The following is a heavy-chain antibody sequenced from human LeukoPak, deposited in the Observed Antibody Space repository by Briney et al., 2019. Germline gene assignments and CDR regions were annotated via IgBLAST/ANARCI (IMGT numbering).Heavy chain of an antibody. Sequence: GGSLRLSCAASGFTFSSYSMNWVRQALGKGLEWVSYISSSSSTIYCADSVKGRFTISRDNAKNSLYLQMNSLRDEDTAVYYCARPDSSGHDYWGQGTLVTVSS. CDR3: ARPDSSGHDY. D-gene: IGHD6-19*01. CDR1: GFTFSSYS. J-gene: IGHJ4*02. CDR2: ISSSSSTI. V-gene: IGHV3-48*02.